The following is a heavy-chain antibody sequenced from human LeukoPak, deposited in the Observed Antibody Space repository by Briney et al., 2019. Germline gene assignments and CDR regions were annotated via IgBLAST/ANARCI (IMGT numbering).Heavy chain of an antibody. V-gene: IGHV4-34*01. D-gene: IGHD1-26*01. Sequence: KPSETLSLTCAVYGGSFSGYYWSWIRQPPGKGLEWNGEINHSGSTNYNPSLMSRVTISVDTSKNQFSLKLIPVTAADTAVHYCAKGRPWRLVVPTTKKKNWFDPWGQGTLVTVSS. CDR3: AKGRPWRLVVPTTKKKNWFDP. CDR2: INHSGST. J-gene: IGHJ5*02. CDR1: GGSFSGYY.